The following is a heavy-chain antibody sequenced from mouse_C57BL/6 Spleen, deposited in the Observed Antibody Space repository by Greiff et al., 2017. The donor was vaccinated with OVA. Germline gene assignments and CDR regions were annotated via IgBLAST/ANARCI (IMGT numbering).Heavy chain of an antibody. CDR2: INPSSGYT. CDR3: ARSEVLATVVEDQDYAMDY. J-gene: IGHJ4*01. V-gene: IGHV1-7*01. Sequence: QVQLQQSGAELAKPGASVKLSCKASGYTFTSYWMHWVKQRPGQGLEWIGYINPSSGYTKYNQKFKDKATLTADKSSSTAYMQLSSLTYKDSAVYYCARSEVLATVVEDQDYAMDYWGQGTSVTVSS. CDR1: GYTFTSYW. D-gene: IGHD1-1*01.